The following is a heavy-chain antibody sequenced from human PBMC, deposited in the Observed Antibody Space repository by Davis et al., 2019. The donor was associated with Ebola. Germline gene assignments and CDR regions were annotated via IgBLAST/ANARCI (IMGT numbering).Heavy chain of an antibody. D-gene: IGHD3-22*01. CDR2: VQYDGSDK. Sequence: GGSLRLSCVASGFTFRSFGIHWVRQAPGKGLEWVAFVQYDGSDKWYADSVKGRFTISRDNSNNTLHLQMNRLRGEDTAVYYCARGVRSYYYDSLDSWGQGTLVTVSS. CDR3: ARGVRSYYYDSLDS. J-gene: IGHJ4*02. V-gene: IGHV3-30*02. CDR1: GFTFRSFG.